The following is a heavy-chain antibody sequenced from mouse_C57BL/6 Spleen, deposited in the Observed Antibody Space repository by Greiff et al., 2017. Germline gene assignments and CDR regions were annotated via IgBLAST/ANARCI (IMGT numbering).Heavy chain of an antibody. J-gene: IGHJ3*01. CDR1: GYTFTSYT. CDR3: ARGGDYAWFAY. Sequence: QVHVQQSGAELVRPGASVKMSCKASGYTFTSYTMHWVKQRPGQGLEWIGYINPSSGYTKYNQKFKDKATLTEDKSSSTAYMQRSSLTSEDSAVYYCARGGDYAWFAYWGQGTLVTVSA. D-gene: IGHD2-4*01. V-gene: IGHV1-4*01. CDR2: INPSSGYT.